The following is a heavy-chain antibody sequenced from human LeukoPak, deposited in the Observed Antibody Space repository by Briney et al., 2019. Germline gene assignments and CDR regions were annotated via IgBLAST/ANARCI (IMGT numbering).Heavy chain of an antibody. D-gene: IGHD2-8*01. CDR3: ARAPNPDFFDD. Sequence: SETLSLTCTVSSGSIRTSYCSWIRQPPGKGLEWIEYIYYSGSTNYNPSLKSRVTISVDTSRNQFSLKLSSVTAADTAVYYCARAPNPDFFDDWGQGTLVTVSS. CDR1: SGSIRTSY. V-gene: IGHV4-59*01. J-gene: IGHJ4*02. CDR2: IYYSGST.